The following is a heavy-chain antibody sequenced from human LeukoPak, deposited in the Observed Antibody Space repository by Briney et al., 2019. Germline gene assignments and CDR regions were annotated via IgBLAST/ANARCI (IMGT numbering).Heavy chain of an antibody. J-gene: IGHJ4*02. CDR2: INDSGGSY. D-gene: IGHD5-18*01. Sequence: GTLCLTCAASGFTFNYYDMSWVRQAPGKGLEWFSGINDSGGSYYYTDSVRGRFTIARDNSKNTVYLQMNNLRVEDTAIYFCARHDSFIPYWGQGSLVTVSS. V-gene: IGHV3-23*01. CDR3: ARHDSFIPY. CDR1: GFTFNYYD.